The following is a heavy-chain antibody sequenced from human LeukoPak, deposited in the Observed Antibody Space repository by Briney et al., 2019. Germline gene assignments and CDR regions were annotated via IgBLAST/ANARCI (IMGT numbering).Heavy chain of an antibody. J-gene: IGHJ4*02. Sequence: ASVKVSCKASGYTFSNSGVSWVRQAPGQGLEWVGWVTAYNGDKHYAQKFQDRVTLTTDTSTNTAYMELRSLSSDDTAVYYYTKDFDFILDYWGQGTLVTVSS. D-gene: IGHD3-3*01. CDR3: TKDFDFILDY. CDR2: VTAYNGDK. CDR1: GYTFSNSG. V-gene: IGHV1-18*01.